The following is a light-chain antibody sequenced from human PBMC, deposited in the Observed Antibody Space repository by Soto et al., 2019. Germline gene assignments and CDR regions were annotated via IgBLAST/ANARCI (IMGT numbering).Light chain of an antibody. V-gene: IGKV3-20*01. CDR1: QSVSSRY. Sequence: EIVFPQSPGTLYLSPGARSTLSCRAGQSVSSRYLAWYQQKPGQAPRLLSYGASSRATGIPDRFSGSVSGTDFTLTISRLEPEDFAVYYCQQYGSSLGVTFGGGTKVEIK. CDR3: QQYGSSLGVT. CDR2: GAS. J-gene: IGKJ4*01.